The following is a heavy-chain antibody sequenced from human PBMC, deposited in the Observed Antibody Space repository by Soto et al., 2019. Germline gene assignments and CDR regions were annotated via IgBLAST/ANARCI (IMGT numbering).Heavy chain of an antibody. CDR2: VYHSGST. CDR1: GDSISSADYY. Sequence: SETLSLTCTVSGDSISSADYYWSWIRQPPGQGLEWIGYVYHSGSTYYNPSLKSRVTMSIDTSKNQFSLKLSSVTAADTAVYYCARELYPLLFDYWGQGTLVTVSS. D-gene: IGHD2-2*01. CDR3: ARELYPLLFDY. J-gene: IGHJ4*02. V-gene: IGHV4-30-4*01.